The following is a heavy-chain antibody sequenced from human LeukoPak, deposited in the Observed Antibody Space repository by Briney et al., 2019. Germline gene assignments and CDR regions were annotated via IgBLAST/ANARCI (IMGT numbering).Heavy chain of an antibody. Sequence: GASVKVSCKASGYTFTSNGISWVRQAPGQGLEWMGWISAYNGKTNYAQNLQGRVTMTRNTSISTAYMELSSLRSEDTAVYYCARALRELAVTTLFAAKYYYYYYMDVWGKGTTVTISS. CDR1: GYTFTSNG. V-gene: IGHV1-18*01. J-gene: IGHJ6*03. CDR2: ISAYNGKT. CDR3: ARALRELAVTTLFAAKYYYYYYMDV. D-gene: IGHD4-17*01.